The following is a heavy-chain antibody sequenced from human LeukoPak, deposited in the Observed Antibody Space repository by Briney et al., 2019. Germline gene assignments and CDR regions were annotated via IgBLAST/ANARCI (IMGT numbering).Heavy chain of an antibody. CDR3: AAAHPSNFFDY. CDR1: GYTFSGYY. CDR2: MNPNSSAT. J-gene: IGHJ4*02. D-gene: IGHD6-6*01. Sequence: ASVKVSCKASGYTFSGYYMHWVRQAPGQGLEWMGWMNPNSSATSYAQRFQGRVTMTRDTSISTAYMEVSRLSSDDTAVYYCAAAHPSNFFDYWGQGTLVTVSS. V-gene: IGHV1-2*02.